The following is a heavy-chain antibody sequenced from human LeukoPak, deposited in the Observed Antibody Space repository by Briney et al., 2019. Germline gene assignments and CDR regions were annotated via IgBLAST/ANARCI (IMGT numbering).Heavy chain of an antibody. D-gene: IGHD5-18*01. CDR2: ISSSSSYI. J-gene: IGHJ4*02. CDR1: GFTFSSYS. Sequence: PGGSLRLSCAASGFTFSSYSMNWVRQAPGKGLEWVSSISSSSSYIYYADSAKGRFTISRDNAKNSLYLQMNSLRAEDTAVYYCARDLNTAFDYWGQGTLVTVSS. CDR3: ARDLNTAFDY. V-gene: IGHV3-21*01.